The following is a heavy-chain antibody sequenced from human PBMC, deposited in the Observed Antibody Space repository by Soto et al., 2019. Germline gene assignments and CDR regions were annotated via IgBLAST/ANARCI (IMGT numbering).Heavy chain of an antibody. CDR2: ISAYNGNT. CDR1: GYTFTSSG. D-gene: IGHD3-22*01. V-gene: IGHV1-18*01. Sequence: AAVKVSCKASGYTFTSSGISWMRHAPGQGLEWMGWISAYNGNTNYAQKLQGRVTMTTDTSTSTAYMELRSLRSDDTAVYYCARDATYYYDSSGYYPTWFDPWGQATMVTVYS. CDR3: ARDATYYYDSSGYYPTWFDP. J-gene: IGHJ5*02.